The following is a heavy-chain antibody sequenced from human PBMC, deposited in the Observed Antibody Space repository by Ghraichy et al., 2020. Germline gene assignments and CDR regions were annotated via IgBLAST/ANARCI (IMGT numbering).Heavy chain of an antibody. CDR3: ARHRDSSGYSDRWGRPPRLDFDY. CDR1: GGSISSYY. CDR2: IYTSGST. Sequence: SQTLSLTCTVSGGSISSYYWSWIRQPPGKGLEWIGYIYTSGSTNYNPSLKSRVTISVDTSKNQFSLKLSSVTAADTAVYYCARHRDSSGYSDRWGRPPRLDFDYWGQGTLVTVSS. V-gene: IGHV4-4*09. D-gene: IGHD3-22*01. J-gene: IGHJ4*02.